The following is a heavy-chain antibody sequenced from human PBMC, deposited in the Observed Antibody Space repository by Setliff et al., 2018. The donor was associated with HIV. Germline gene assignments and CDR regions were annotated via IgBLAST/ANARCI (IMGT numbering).Heavy chain of an antibody. V-gene: IGHV4-34*01. Sequence: SETLSLTCAVYGGSFSGYYWSWIRQPPGKGLEWIGEINHSGSTNYNPPLKSRATISVDTSKNQFSLRLNSVTAADTAVYYCARGATLLPGYSDRWEYFYMDVWGKGTTVTVSS. CDR2: INHSGST. CDR3: ARGATLLPGYSDRWEYFYMDV. J-gene: IGHJ6*03. D-gene: IGHD5-12*01. CDR1: GGSFSGYY.